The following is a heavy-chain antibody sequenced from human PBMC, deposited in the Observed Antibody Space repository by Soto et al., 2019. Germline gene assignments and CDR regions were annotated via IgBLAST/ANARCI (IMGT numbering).Heavy chain of an antibody. D-gene: IGHD3-3*01. CDR3: AHRVLRTVFGLVTTAAIYFDF. V-gene: IGHV2-5*02. Sequence: QITLNESGPTQVKPIQTLTLTCTFSGFSLTTSGVGVGWIRQSPGKAPEWLALIYWDDDKRYSPSLKSRLTNAKDSSKSQVVLTMADLDPADTATYYCAHRVLRTVFGLVTTAAIYFDFWGQGTPVAVSS. CDR2: IYWDDDK. J-gene: IGHJ4*02. CDR1: GFSLTTSGVG.